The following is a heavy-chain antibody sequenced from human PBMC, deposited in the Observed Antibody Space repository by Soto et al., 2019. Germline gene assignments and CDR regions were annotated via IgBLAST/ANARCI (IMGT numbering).Heavy chain of an antibody. CDR3: ARPVAARPYYYGMDV. J-gene: IGHJ6*02. CDR1: GYSLTSYW. CDR2: IYPGDSDT. D-gene: IGHD6-6*01. Sequence: PGESLKISCKGSGYSLTSYWIGWVRQMPGKGLEWMGIIYPGDSDTRYSPSFQGQVTISADKSISTAYLQWSSLKASDTAMYYCARPVAARPYYYGMDVWGQGTTVTVSS. V-gene: IGHV5-51*01.